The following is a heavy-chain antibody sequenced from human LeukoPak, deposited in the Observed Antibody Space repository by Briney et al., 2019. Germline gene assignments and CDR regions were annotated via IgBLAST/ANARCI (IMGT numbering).Heavy chain of an antibody. Sequence: ASVKVSCKASGYTFTSYYMHWVRQAPGQGLECMGIINPSGGSTSYAQKFQGRVTMTRDTSTSTVYMELSSLRSEDTAVYYCARVRSPGSTSRTDAFDIWGQGTMVTVSS. D-gene: IGHD2-2*01. J-gene: IGHJ3*02. CDR3: ARVRSPGSTSRTDAFDI. CDR1: GYTFTSYY. V-gene: IGHV1-46*01. CDR2: INPSGGST.